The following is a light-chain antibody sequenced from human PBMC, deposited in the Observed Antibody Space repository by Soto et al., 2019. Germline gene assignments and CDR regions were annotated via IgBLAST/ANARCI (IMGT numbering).Light chain of an antibody. CDR1: QSISSY. Sequence: DTQMNQSPSSLSASVGDSIAIPCRASQSISSYLNWYQQKPGKAPKLLIYDASSLESGVPSRFSGSGSGTEFTLTISSLQPDDFATYYCQQYNSYPITFGQGTRLEI. CDR3: QQYNSYPIT. J-gene: IGKJ5*01. V-gene: IGKV1-5*01. CDR2: DAS.